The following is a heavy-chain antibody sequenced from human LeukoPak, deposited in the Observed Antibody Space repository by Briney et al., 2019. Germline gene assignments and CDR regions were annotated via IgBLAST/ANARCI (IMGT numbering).Heavy chain of an antibody. CDR3: ARGGSSWYRGGAFDI. V-gene: IGHV1-46*01. D-gene: IGHD6-13*01. J-gene: IGHJ3*02. CDR2: INPSGGST. CDR1: GYTFTSYY. Sequence: GASVKVSCKASGYTFTSYYMHWVRQAPGQGLEWMGIINPSGGSTSYAQKFQGRVTMTRNTSISTAYMELSSLRSEDTAVYYCARGGSSWYRGGAFDIWGQGTMVTVSS.